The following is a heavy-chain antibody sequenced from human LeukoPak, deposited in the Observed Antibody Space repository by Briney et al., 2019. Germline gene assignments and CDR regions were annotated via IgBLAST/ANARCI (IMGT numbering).Heavy chain of an antibody. J-gene: IGHJ4*02. CDR1: GFTFTSYV. D-gene: IGHD2-21*02. CDR3: ARRTASDF. CDR2: IGGGGDYT. Sequence: GGSLRLSCAASGFTFTSYVMSWVRQAPGKGLEWVSSIGGGGDYTYYSDSVKGRFTISRDNSENGVYLEMKSLRAEDTAVYYCARRTASDFWGQGTLVTVSS. V-gene: IGHV3-23*01.